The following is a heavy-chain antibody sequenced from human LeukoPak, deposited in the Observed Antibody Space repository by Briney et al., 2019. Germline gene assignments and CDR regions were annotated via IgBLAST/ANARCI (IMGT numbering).Heavy chain of an antibody. CDR3: ARVGLDGYPRGEWGKFDY. CDR1: GGTFISYA. CDR2: IIPIFGTA. J-gene: IGHJ4*02. V-gene: IGHV1-69*13. D-gene: IGHD5-24*01. Sequence: SVKVSCKASGGTFISYAISWVRQAPGQGLEWMGRIIPIFGTANYAQKFQGRVTITADESTSTAYMELSSLRSEDTAVYYCARVGLDGYPRGEWGKFDYWGQGTLVTVSS.